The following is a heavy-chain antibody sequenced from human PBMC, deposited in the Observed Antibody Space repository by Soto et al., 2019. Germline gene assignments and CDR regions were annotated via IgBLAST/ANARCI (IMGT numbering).Heavy chain of an antibody. J-gene: IGHJ6*02. CDR2: IYSDGTT. CDR1: GGSISGYY. Sequence: QMHLQESGPGLVKPSETLSLTCTVSGGSISGYYWSWVRQTAGKGLEWVGRIYSDGTTNYSPSLKSRVTMSLDTSKDQFSLHLNSVTAADTAVYYCSRVGCSNSKCYTRGMDVWGQGTTVTVSS. CDR3: SRVGCSNSKCYTRGMDV. D-gene: IGHD2-2*01. V-gene: IGHV4-4*07.